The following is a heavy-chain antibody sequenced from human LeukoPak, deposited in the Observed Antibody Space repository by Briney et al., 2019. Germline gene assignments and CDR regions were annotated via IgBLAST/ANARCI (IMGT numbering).Heavy chain of an antibody. CDR3: ARGRGWLQS. Sequence: SETLSLTCAVYGGSFSGYYWSWIRQPPGKGLEWIGEINHSGSTNYNPSLKSRATISVDTSKNQFSLKLSSVTAADTAVYYCARGRGWLQSWGQGTLVTVSS. J-gene: IGHJ4*02. CDR1: GGSFSGYY. V-gene: IGHV4-34*01. CDR2: INHSGST. D-gene: IGHD5-12*01.